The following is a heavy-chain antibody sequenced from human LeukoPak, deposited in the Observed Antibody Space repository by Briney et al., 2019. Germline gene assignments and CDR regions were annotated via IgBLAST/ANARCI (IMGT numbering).Heavy chain of an antibody. CDR3: ATDLVEMATILLGY. CDR2: ISGSAVGT. D-gene: IGHD5-24*01. J-gene: IGHJ4*02. CDR1: GFTFSNYA. Sequence: PGGSLRLSCAASGFTFSNYAMSWVRQAPGKGLEWVSVISGSAVGTYYADSVKGRFTISRDNAKNSLYLQMNSLRAEDTAVYYCATDLVEMATILLGYWGQGTLVTVSS. V-gene: IGHV3-23*01.